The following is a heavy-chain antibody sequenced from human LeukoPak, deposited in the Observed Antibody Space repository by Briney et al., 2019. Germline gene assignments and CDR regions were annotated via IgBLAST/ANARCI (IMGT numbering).Heavy chain of an antibody. V-gene: IGHV1-18*01. D-gene: IGHD1-26*01. Sequence: ASVKVSCKASGYTFTSYGFSWVRQAPGQGLEWMGWISAYNGNTNYAQKLQGRVTTSTDTSTSTAYMELRSLRSDDTAVYYCARDSGSYWRDYWGQGTLVTVSS. CDR1: GYTFTSYG. J-gene: IGHJ4*02. CDR3: ARDSGSYWRDY. CDR2: ISAYNGNT.